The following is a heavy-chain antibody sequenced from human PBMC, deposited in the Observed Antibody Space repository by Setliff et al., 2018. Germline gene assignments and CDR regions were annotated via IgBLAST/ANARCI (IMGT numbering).Heavy chain of an antibody. Sequence: SETLSLTCSVSGVSTRSYWWSWIRQPPGKGLEWIGSIYYSGSTYYNPSLKSRVTISVDTSKNQFSLKLSSVTAADTAVYYCARRTEYYNFWSCYYDYWGQGTLVTVSS. J-gene: IGHJ4*02. V-gene: IGHV4-59*12. D-gene: IGHD3-3*01. CDR2: IYYSGST. CDR3: ARRTEYYNFWSCYYDY. CDR1: GVSTRSYW.